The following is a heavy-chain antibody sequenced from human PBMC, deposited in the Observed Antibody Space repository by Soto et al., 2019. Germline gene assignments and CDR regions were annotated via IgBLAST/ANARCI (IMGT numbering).Heavy chain of an antibody. CDR3: AKNPGYYYDSTGYHFDY. J-gene: IGHJ4*02. V-gene: IGHV3-23*01. Sequence: EVQLLESGGGLVQPGGSLRLSCAASEFTFSNYAMSWVRQAPGKGLEWVSAISYGGGTTYYADSVKGRFTISRDNAKNPLYLQMNSLRADDTAVYYSAKNPGYYYDSTGYHFDYWGQGTLVTVSS. CDR2: ISYGGGTT. CDR1: EFTFSNYA. D-gene: IGHD3-22*01.